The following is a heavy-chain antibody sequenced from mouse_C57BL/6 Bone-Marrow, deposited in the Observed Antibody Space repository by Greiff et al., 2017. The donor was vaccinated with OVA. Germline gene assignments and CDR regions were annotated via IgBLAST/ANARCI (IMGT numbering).Heavy chain of an antibody. CDR3: SLCYNARGCYFDV. D-gene: IGHD6-2*01. V-gene: IGHV1-55*01. Sequence: QVQLQQPGAELVKPGASVKMSCKASGYTFTSYWITWVKQRPGQGLEWIGEIYPGSGSTNYNEKFKSKATLTVDTSSSKAYMQLSSLTSEDSAVSYCSLCYNARGCYFDVWGTGTTVTVSS. CDR2: IYPGSGST. J-gene: IGHJ1*03. CDR1: GYTFTSYW.